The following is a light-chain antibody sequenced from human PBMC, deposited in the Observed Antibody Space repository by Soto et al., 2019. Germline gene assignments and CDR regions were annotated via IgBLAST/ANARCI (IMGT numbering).Light chain of an antibody. CDR2: DVA. Sequence: QSALTQPASVSGSPGQSITISCTGTSSDVGAYNFVSWYQHYPDKAPKVVIYDVANRPPGVSYRFSASKSGNTASLTISGLQAEDEADYYCMSFTSSNTYVFGTGTKVTVL. CDR3: MSFTSSNTYV. V-gene: IGLV2-14*03. J-gene: IGLJ1*01. CDR1: SSDVGAYNF.